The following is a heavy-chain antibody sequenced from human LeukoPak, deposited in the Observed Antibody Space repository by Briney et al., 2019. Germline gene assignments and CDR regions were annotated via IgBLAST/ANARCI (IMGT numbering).Heavy chain of an antibody. V-gene: IGHV1-46*01. CDR1: GYTFPSYF. J-gene: IGHJ4*02. CDR2: INPTGGST. Sequence: ASVKVSCKASGYTFPSYFMHWVRQAPGQGLEWMGIINPTGGSTTYAQKFQGRVTMTRDTSTSTVYMELSSLRSDDTAVYYCARDRGELHLDYWGQGTLVTVSS. D-gene: IGHD1-26*01. CDR3: ARDRGELHLDY.